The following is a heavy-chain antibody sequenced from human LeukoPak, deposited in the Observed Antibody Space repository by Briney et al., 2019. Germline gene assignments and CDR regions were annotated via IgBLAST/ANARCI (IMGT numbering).Heavy chain of an antibody. J-gene: IGHJ3*01. V-gene: IGHV4-59*11. D-gene: IGHD3-22*01. CDR3: ARLLDNDISGDPDTFDV. CDR2: VSYTERT. CDR1: GGSLSGHY. Sequence: NPSETLSLTCTVSGGSLSGHYWSWIRPPPGKRLEWIGYVSYTERTKYNPSLQSRVTISIDTSKSQFSLKLTSVTSADTAVYSCARLLDNDISGDPDTFDVWGQGTTVIVSS.